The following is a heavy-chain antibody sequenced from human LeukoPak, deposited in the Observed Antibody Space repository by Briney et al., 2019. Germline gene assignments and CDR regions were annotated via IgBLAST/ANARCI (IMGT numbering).Heavy chain of an antibody. CDR2: IYTSGST. Sequence: SETLSLTCTVSGGSIGSYYWSWIRQPPGKGLEWIGYIYTSGSTNYNPSLKSRVTISVDTSKNQFSLKLSSVTAADTAVYYCARHRSGYSSSSYDYWGQGTLVTVSS. CDR3: ARHRSGYSSSSYDY. CDR1: GGSIGSYY. D-gene: IGHD6-6*01. J-gene: IGHJ4*02. V-gene: IGHV4-4*09.